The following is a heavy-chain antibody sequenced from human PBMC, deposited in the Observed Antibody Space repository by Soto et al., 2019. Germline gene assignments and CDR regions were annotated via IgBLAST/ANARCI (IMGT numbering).Heavy chain of an antibody. V-gene: IGHV6-1*01. CDR2: TYYKSKWNN. Sequence: SQTLSLTCAISGDSVSSDTAAWIWIRQSPSRGLEWLGRTYYKSKWNNDYALSVKSRITISPDTSQNQFSLDLDSVTPEDTAVYYCVGVTLFRGMDLWGQGTPVTVSS. J-gene: IGHJ6*02. CDR1: GDSVSSDTAA. CDR3: VGVTLFRGMDL. D-gene: IGHD3-10*01.